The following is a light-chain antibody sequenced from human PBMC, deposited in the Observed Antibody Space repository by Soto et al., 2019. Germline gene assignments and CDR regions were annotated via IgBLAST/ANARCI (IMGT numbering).Light chain of an antibody. J-gene: IGLJ3*02. CDR3: LLSYSDDRLWV. CDR1: TGAVTSGHY. CDR2: DTS. V-gene: IGLV7-46*01. Sequence: QAVVTQEPSLTVSPGGTVTLTCDSSTGAVTSGHYPYWFQQKPGQAPRALIYDTSNKHSWTPARFSGSLLGGKAALTLSGAQPEDEAEYYCLLSYSDDRLWVFGGGTKLTVL.